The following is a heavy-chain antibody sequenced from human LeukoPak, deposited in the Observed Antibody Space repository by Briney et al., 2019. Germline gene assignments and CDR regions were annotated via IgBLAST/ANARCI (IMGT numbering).Heavy chain of an antibody. D-gene: IGHD4-17*01. CDR2: ISGSGGST. CDR3: AKVGEVVTTALFDY. CDR1: GFTFSSYA. V-gene: IGHV3-23*01. Sequence: PGGSLRLSCAASGFTFSSYAMSWVRQAPGKGLEWVSAISGSGGSTYYADSVKGRFTISRDNSKNTLYLQMNSLGAEDTAVYYCAKVGEVVTTALFDYWGQGTLVTVSS. J-gene: IGHJ4*02.